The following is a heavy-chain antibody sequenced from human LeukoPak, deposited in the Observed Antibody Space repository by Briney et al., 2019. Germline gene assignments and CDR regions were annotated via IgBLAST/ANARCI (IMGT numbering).Heavy chain of an antibody. CDR3: ARIAVAALDY. CDR2: IYHSGST. Sequence: SETLSLTCTVSGYSISSGYYWGWIRQPPGKGLEWIGSIYHSGSTYYNPSLKSRVTISVDTSKNQFSLKLSSVTAADTAVYYCARIAVAALDYWSQGTLVTVSS. V-gene: IGHV4-38-2*02. CDR1: GYSISSGYY. D-gene: IGHD6-19*01. J-gene: IGHJ4*02.